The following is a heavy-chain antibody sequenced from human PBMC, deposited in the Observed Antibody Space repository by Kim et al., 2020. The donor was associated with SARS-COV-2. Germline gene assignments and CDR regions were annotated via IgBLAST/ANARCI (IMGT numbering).Heavy chain of an antibody. CDR1: GGSISSSSYY. J-gene: IGHJ3*02. D-gene: IGHD1-26*01. CDR2: IYYSGST. Sequence: SETLSLTCTVSGGSISSSSYYWGWIRQPPGKGLEWIGSIYYSGSTYYNPSLKSRVTISVDTSKNQFSLKLSSVTAADTAVYYCAREERGSYPPDAFDIWGQGTMVTVSS. V-gene: IGHV4-39*07. CDR3: AREERGSYPPDAFDI.